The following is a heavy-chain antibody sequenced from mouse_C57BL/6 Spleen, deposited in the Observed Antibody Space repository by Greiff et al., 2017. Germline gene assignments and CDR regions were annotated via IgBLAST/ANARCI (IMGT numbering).Heavy chain of an antibody. D-gene: IGHD4-1*01. CDR1: GFTFSDYY. V-gene: IGHV5-16*01. Sequence: EVQRVESEGGLVQPGSSMKLSCTASGFTFSDYYMAWVRPVPEKGLEWVANINYDGSSTYYLDSLKSRFIISRDNAKNILYLQMSSLKSEDTATYYCARDRVNWGYFDYWGQGTTLTVSS. CDR3: ARDRVNWGYFDY. CDR2: INYDGSST. J-gene: IGHJ2*01.